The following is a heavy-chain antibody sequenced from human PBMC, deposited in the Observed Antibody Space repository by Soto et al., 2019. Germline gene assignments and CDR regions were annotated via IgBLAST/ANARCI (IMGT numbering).Heavy chain of an antibody. J-gene: IGHJ4*02. CDR3: ARGRVEDSSGWATYFDY. Sequence: LRLSCAASGFTFSGYSMFWVRQAPGKGLEYVSAINTNGVNTFYAKSVKGRFTISRDNSKNTMYLQMGSLRAEDMAVYYCARGRVEDSSGWATYFDYWGQGTLVTVSS. D-gene: IGHD6-19*01. CDR2: INTNGVNT. CDR1: GFTFSGYS. V-gene: IGHV3-64*01.